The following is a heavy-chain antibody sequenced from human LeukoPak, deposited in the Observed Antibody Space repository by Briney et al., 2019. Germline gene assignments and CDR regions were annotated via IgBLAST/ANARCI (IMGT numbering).Heavy chain of an antibody. J-gene: IGHJ1*01. D-gene: IGHD2-15*01. CDR3: ARHRGSCSGGSCYEYFEY. CDR1: GGSISSSRYY. Sequence: SETLSLTCTVSGGSISSSRYYWGWIRQPPGKGLEWIGSIYYSGNTYYNPSLKSRVTISVDTSKNQFSLNLRSVTAADTAVYYCARHRGSCSGGSCYEYFEYWGQGTLVTVSS. V-gene: IGHV4-39*01. CDR2: IYYSGNT.